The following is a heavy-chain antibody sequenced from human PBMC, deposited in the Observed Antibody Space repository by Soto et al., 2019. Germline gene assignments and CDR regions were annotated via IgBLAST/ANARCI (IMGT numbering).Heavy chain of an antibody. CDR1: GYTFTHYY. Sequence: QVQLVQSGAEVKKPGASVKVSCRTSGYTFTHYYIHWVRQAPGQGLEWLAIINPASGSTNYAQDFQGRVTLTMDTSTTTVYMELGGLGAEDTAIFYCARDLAAGDHWGQGTPVTASS. V-gene: IGHV1-46*01. CDR2: INPASGST. CDR3: ARDLAAGDH. J-gene: IGHJ4*02. D-gene: IGHD6-13*01.